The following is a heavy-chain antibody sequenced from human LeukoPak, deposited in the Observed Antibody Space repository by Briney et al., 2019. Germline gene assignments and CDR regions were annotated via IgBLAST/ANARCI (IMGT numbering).Heavy chain of an antibody. Sequence: GGSLRLSCATSGFTFSGYAMNWVRQAPGKGLEWVSGISGSGITYYPNSVKGRFTISRDNPKNTLYLQMDSLRAEDTAVYYCAKGGGGSCYSGIDYWGQGTLVTVSS. D-gene: IGHD2-15*01. V-gene: IGHV3-23*01. CDR1: GFTFSGYA. CDR3: AKGGGGSCYSGIDY. CDR2: ISGSGIT. J-gene: IGHJ4*02.